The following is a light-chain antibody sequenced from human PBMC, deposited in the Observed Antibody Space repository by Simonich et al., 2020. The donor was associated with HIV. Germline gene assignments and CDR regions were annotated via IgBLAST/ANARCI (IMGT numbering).Light chain of an antibody. CDR2: DAS. CDR1: KDISDF. V-gene: IGKV1-33*01. CDR3: QEYDNLLALT. J-gene: IGKJ4*01. Sequence: DIQMTKYPTSLSESVGDRVTITCQASKDISDFLNWYQQKPGKAPKLLIYDASNLETGVPSRFSGSGSGTDFTFTISSLQPEDIATYYCQEYDNLLALTFGGGTKVEIK.